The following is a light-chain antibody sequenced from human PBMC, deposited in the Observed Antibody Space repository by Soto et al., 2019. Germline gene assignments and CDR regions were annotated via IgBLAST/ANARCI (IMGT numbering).Light chain of an antibody. CDR2: GNT. CDR1: SSNIGAVYD. V-gene: IGLV1-40*01. Sequence: QLVLTQPPSMSGAPGQRVTISCTGCSSNIGAVYDVHWYQHLPGTAPKLLTYGNTNRPSGVPDRFSGSKSGTSASLAITGLQAEDEADYYCQSHDSSLNSWVFGGGTKLTVL. CDR3: QSHDSSLNSWV. J-gene: IGLJ3*02.